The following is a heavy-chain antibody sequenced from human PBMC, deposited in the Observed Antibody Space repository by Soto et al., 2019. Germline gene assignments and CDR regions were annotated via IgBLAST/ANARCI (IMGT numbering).Heavy chain of an antibody. Sequence: WGWIRQPPGKGLEWIGSIYYSGSTYYNPSLKSRVTISGDTSKNQFSLKLSSVTAADTAVYYCARGLGISASYYYGMDVWGQGTTVTVSS. CDR3: ARGLGISASYYYGMDV. CDR2: IYYSGST. V-gene: IGHV4-39*01. J-gene: IGHJ6*02. D-gene: IGHD6-13*01.